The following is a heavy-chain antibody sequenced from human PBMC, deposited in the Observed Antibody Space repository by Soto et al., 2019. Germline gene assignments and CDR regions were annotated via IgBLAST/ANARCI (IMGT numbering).Heavy chain of an antibody. CDR2: IYHSGRA. V-gene: IGHV4-4*02. CDR3: ARDPSGVASDAFDI. Sequence: QVQLQESGPGLVKPSGTLSLTCTVSGGSISSDNWWTWVRQPPGKGLEWIGEIYHSGRANYKPSPKSRITTSVDKSKNQFSLNLTSVTAADAAVYYCARDPSGVASDAFDIWGQGTMVIVSS. CDR1: GGSISSDNW. D-gene: IGHD2-21*01. J-gene: IGHJ3*02.